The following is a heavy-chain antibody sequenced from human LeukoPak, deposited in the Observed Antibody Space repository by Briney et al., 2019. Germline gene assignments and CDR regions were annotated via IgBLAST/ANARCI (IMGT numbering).Heavy chain of an antibody. CDR2: INPSRGST. V-gene: IGHV1-46*03. Sequence: ASVKVSCKASGYTFTSYYLHWVRQAPGQGIDWMGIINPSRGSTSNAQKFQGRVTMTTDTSTSTVYMEVSSLRSEDTAVYYCARCRYELFCNWFAPWGQGTLVTVSS. D-gene: IGHD1-1*01. CDR3: ARCRYELFCNWFAP. CDR1: GYTFTSYY. J-gene: IGHJ5*02.